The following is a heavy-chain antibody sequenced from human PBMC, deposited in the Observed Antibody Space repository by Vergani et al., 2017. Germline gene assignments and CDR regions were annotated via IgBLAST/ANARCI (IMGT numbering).Heavy chain of an antibody. V-gene: IGHV1-2*02. CDR3: ARGYYYDNSGDRNVLDI. J-gene: IGHJ3*02. D-gene: IGHD3-22*01. Sequence: QVQQVQSGAEVKKPGASVKVSCKTSGYIFTGYSMHWVRQAPGQGLEWMGWINPKSGETKYAQKFQGRVTMTRDTSINTAYMELSRLRSDDTAVYYCARGYYYDNSGDRNVLDIWGQGTVVTVSS. CDR1: GYIFTGYS. CDR2: INPKSGET.